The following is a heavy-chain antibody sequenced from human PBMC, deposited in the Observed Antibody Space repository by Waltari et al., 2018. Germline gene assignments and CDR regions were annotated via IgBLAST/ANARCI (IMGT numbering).Heavy chain of an antibody. D-gene: IGHD2-15*01. Sequence: EVQLVESGGGLVKPGGSLRLYCGAAGINFRSSSINWVRQAPGKGLEWVSSISSSSSYIYYADSVKGRFTISRDNAKNSLYLQMNSLRAEDTAVYYCARDRERVVDYWGQGTLVTVSS. CDR2: ISSSSSYI. CDR3: ARDRERVVDY. J-gene: IGHJ4*02. V-gene: IGHV3-21*01. CDR1: GINFRSSS.